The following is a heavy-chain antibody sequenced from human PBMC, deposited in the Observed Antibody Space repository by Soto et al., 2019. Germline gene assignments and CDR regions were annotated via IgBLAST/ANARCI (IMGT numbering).Heavy chain of an antibody. Sequence: PGGSLRLSCAASGFTFDNYAMTWVRQAPGKGLEWVAGISASGGKTFYADSVKGRFTISRDNSKNTLYLQVNSLRAEDTAVHYCAKLWLSSSSPVFGGMDVWGLGTTVTVSS. D-gene: IGHD6-6*01. J-gene: IGHJ6*02. CDR3: AKLWLSSSSPVFGGMDV. CDR2: ISASGGKT. V-gene: IGHV3-23*01. CDR1: GFTFDNYA.